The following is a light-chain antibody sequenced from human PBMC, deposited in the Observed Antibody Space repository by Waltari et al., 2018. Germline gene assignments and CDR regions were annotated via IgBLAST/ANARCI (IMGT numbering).Light chain of an antibody. V-gene: IGLV2-14*03. CDR1: GSDVRAYNY. Sequence: QSALTQPASVSGSPGQSITISCTGTGSDVRAYNYVSWYQQHPGKAPKLMIFDVSNRPSGVSNRFSGSKSGNTASLTISGLQAEDEADYYCSSYISSSTLEVFGGGTSLTVL. CDR3: SSYISSSTLEV. J-gene: IGLJ2*01. CDR2: DVS.